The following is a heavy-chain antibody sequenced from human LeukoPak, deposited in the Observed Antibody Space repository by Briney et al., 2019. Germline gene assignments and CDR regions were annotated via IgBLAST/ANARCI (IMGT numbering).Heavy chain of an antibody. J-gene: IGHJ6*03. CDR1: GGSFSGYY. V-gene: IGHV4-4*07. CDR2: IYTSGST. CDR3: AREADSSSWYRSYYYYYMDV. Sequence: SETLSLTCAVYGGSFSGYYWSWIRQPAGKGLEWIGRIYTSGSTNYNPSLKSRVTISVDTSKNQFSLKLSSVTAADTAVYYCAREADSSSWYRSYYYYYMDVWGKGTTVTISS. D-gene: IGHD6-13*01.